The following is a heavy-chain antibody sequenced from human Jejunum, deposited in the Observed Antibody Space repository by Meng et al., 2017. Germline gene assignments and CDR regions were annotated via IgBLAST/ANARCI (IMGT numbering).Heavy chain of an antibody. V-gene: IGHV4-61*08. J-gene: IGHJ4*02. Sequence: QASAPGLLSPSDTLSLICSVSGGSVSSAGYQWSWIRQPPGKGLEWIGYASTNYNPSLKSRVTISVDTSKNQFSLRLTSVTAADTAVYYCARDHMGSLDYWGQGILVTVSS. D-gene: IGHD1-26*01. CDR2: AST. CDR3: ARDHMGSLDY. CDR1: GGSVSSAGYQ.